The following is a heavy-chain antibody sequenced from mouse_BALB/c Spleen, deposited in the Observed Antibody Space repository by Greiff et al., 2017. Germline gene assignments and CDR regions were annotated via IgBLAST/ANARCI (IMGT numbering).Heavy chain of an antibody. D-gene: IGHD3-2*01. Sequence: EVKLQESGGGLVQPGGSRKLSCAASGFTFSDYGMAWVRQAPGKGPEWVAFISNLAYSIYYADTVTGRFTISRENAKNTLYLEMSSLRSEDTAMYYCARADSSGYDYFDYWGQGTTLTVSS. V-gene: IGHV5-15*02. CDR3: ARADSSGYDYFDY. CDR1: GFTFSDYG. CDR2: ISNLAYSI. J-gene: IGHJ2*01.